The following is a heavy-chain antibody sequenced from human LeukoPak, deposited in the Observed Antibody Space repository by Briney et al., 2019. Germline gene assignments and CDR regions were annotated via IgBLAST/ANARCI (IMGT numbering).Heavy chain of an antibody. D-gene: IGHD4-11*01. CDR3: ARESDHSNYPGAFDH. CDR2: IKHDGSEK. J-gene: IGHJ4*02. CDR1: GFTFSRYW. Sequence: GGSLRLSCAASGFTFSRYWMSWVRQAPGKRPEWVANIKHDGSEKYYVDSVKGRFTISRDNAKNSLSLQMNSLRVDDTALYYCARESDHSNYPGAFDHWGPGTLVAVSS. V-gene: IGHV3-7*01.